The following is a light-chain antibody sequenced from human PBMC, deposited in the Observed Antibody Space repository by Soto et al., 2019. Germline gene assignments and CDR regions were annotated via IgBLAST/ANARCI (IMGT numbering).Light chain of an antibody. Sequence: QSVLTQPPSAAGTPGQRVTISCSGSTSNIETNTVSWFQQLPRTAPKLLIYSNNQRPPGVPDRFSGSKAGTSASLAISGLQSEDEADYYCAAWDDSLPGPHYVLGPRTKVTVL. CDR3: AAWDDSLPGPHYV. CDR1: TSNIETNT. V-gene: IGLV1-44*01. J-gene: IGLJ1*01. CDR2: SNN.